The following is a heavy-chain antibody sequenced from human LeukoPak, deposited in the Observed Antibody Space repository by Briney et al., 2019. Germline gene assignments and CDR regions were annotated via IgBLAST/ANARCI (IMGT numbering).Heavy chain of an antibody. J-gene: IGHJ5*02. CDR3: ARSSADGCQRWFDP. D-gene: IGHD5-24*01. CDR1: GGSISTYY. Sequence: PSETLSLTCTVSGGSISTYYLSWIRQPPGKGLEWIGYIYYSGSTNYNASLNSRVTISVDTSKNQFSLKLSSVTAADTAVYYCARSSADGCQRWFDPSGQGTLVTVSS. CDR2: IYYSGST. V-gene: IGHV4-59*01.